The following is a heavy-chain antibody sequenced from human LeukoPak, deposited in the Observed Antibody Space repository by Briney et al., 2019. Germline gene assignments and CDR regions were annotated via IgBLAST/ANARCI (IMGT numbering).Heavy chain of an antibody. CDR3: ARDLERYYDLEGRSGY. J-gene: IGHJ4*02. V-gene: IGHV1-18*01. Sequence: ASVTVSCKASGDTFTSYGINWVRQAPGQGLEWMGRISAHNGNANYAQNFQGRLTITPDTLATTPYMELRSLRSADTAVYYCARDLERYYDLEGRSGYWGQGTLVTVSS. D-gene: IGHD3-3*01. CDR1: GDTFTSYG. CDR2: ISAHNGNA.